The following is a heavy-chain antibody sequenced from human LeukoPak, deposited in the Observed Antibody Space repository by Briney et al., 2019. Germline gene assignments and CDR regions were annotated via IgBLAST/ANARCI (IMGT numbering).Heavy chain of an antibody. CDR3: ARGPTGDDAFDI. J-gene: IGHJ3*02. CDR1: GGSFSGYY. D-gene: IGHD7-27*01. V-gene: IGHV4-34*01. CDR2: INHSGST. Sequence: SETLSLTCAVYGGSFSGYYWSWIRQPPGKGLEWIGEINHSGSTNYNPSLKSRVTISEDTSKNQFSLKLSSVTAADTAVYYCARGPTGDDAFDIWGQGTMVTVSS.